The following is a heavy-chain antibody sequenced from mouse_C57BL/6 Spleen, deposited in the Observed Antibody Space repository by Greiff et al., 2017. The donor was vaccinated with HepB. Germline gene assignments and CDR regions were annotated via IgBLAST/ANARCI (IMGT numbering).Heavy chain of an antibody. CDR2: INPNNGGT. CDR1: GYTFTDYN. D-gene: IGHD2-1*01. J-gene: IGHJ2*01. Sequence: EVQLQQSGPELVKPGASVKMSCKASGYTFTDYNMHWVKQSHGKSLEWIGYINPNNGGTSYNQKFKGKATLTVNKSSSTAYMELRSLTSDDSAVYYCAREDFYHGTRDYWGQGTTLTVSS. V-gene: IGHV1-22*01. CDR3: AREDFYHGTRDY.